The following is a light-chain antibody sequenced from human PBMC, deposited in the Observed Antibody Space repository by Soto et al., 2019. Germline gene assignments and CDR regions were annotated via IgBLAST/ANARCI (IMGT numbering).Light chain of an antibody. J-gene: IGLJ2*01. CDR2: DVS. V-gene: IGLV2-14*01. CDR1: SSDVGGYNY. Sequence: QSALTQPASVSGSPGQSITISCTGTSSDVGGYNYVSWYQQHPGKAPKLMIYDVSNRPSGVSNRFSGSKSGNTASLTIYGLQAEDEDDYYCSSYTSSSPLHVVFGGGTKLTVL. CDR3: SSYTSSSPLHVV.